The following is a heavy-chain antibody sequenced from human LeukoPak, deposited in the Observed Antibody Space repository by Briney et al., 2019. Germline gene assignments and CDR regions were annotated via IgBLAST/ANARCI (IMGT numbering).Heavy chain of an antibody. CDR1: GFTFSGSS. Sequence: PGGSLRLSCAASGFTFSGSSIHWVRQASGKGLEWVGLIRTKANTYATAYAASVTGRFTISRDDSKTTSYLQMNSPKTEDTALYFCTTSYSGNSWYDWFGPWGQGTLATVSS. CDR2: IRTKANTYAT. CDR3: TTSYSGNSWYDWFGP. V-gene: IGHV3-73*01. J-gene: IGHJ5*02. D-gene: IGHD6-13*01.